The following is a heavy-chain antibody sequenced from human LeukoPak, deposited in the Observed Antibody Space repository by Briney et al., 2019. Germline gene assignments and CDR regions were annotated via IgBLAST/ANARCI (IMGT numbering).Heavy chain of an antibody. J-gene: IGHJ4*02. CDR3: ATGDSSGWYEFGY. CDR1: GFTFGRFW. V-gene: IGHV3-7*01. Sequence: GSLRLSCAASGFTFGRFWMSWVRQAPGKGLEWVANIKQDGSETHYVDSVRGRFTISRDNANNSLFLQMNSLRVEDTAMYYCATGDSSGWYEFGYWGQGTLVTVSS. CDR2: IKQDGSET. D-gene: IGHD6-19*01.